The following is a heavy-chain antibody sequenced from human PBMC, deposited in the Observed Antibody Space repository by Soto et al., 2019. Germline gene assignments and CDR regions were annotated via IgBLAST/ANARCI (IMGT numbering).Heavy chain of an antibody. CDR2: ISGSGGST. V-gene: IGHV3-23*01. CDR3: AKRFDYGDFPFYYYYMDV. J-gene: IGHJ6*03. CDR1: GFTFSSYA. D-gene: IGHD4-17*01. Sequence: GGSLRLSCAASGFTFSSYAMSWVRQAPGKGLEWVSAISGSGGSTYYADSVKGRFTISRDNSKNTLYLQMNSLRAEDTAVYYCAKRFDYGDFPFYYYYMDVWGKGTTVTVSS.